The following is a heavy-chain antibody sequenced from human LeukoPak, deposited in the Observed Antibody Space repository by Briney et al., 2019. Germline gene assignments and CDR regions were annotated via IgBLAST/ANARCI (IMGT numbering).Heavy chain of an antibody. CDR2: IYYSGST. D-gene: IGHD6-13*01. Sequence: SETLSLTCTVPGGSISSYYWSWIRQPPGKGLEWIGYIYYSGSTNYNPSLKSRVTISVDTSKNQFSLKLSSVTAADTAVYYCARSPAAGTFIFDYWGQGTLVTVSS. J-gene: IGHJ4*02. CDR3: ARSPAAGTFIFDY. CDR1: GGSISSYY. V-gene: IGHV4-59*08.